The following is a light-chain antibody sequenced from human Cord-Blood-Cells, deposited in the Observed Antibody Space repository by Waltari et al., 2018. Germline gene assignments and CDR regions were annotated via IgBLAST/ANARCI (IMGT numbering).Light chain of an antibody. J-gene: IGKJ1*01. CDR3: MQGTHWPPT. CDR2: KVS. V-gene: IGKV2-30*02. Sequence: DVVMTQSPLSLPVTLGQPASISCRSSQSLVHSDGKTHLNWLQQRPGQSPRRLIYKVSNRDSGVPDRFSGSGSGTDFTLKISRVEAEDVGVYYCMQGTHWPPTFGQGTKVEIK. CDR1: QSLVHSDGKTH.